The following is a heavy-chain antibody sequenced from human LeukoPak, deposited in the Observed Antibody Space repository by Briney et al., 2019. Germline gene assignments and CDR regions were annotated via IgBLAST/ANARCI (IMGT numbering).Heavy chain of an antibody. CDR2: INPSGGST. V-gene: IGHV1-46*01. CDR3: ARDRDYYDSPRHFDY. D-gene: IGHD3-22*01. J-gene: IGHJ4*02. CDR1: GYTFTSYY. Sequence: GASVKVSCKASGYTFTSYYVHWVRQAPGQGLEWMGIINPSGGSTSYAQKFQGRVTMTRDTSTSTVYMELSSLRSEDTAVYYCARDRDYYDSPRHFDYWGQGTLVTVSS.